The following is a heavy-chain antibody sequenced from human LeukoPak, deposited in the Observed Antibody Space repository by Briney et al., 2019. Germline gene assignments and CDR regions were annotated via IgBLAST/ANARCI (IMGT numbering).Heavy chain of an antibody. V-gene: IGHV1-3*01. CDR2: INAGNGNT. D-gene: IGHD2-2*01. J-gene: IGHJ5*02. CDR1: GYTFTSYA. CDR3: ARDLYCSSTSCYRGLWFDP. Sequence: ASVKVSCKASGYTFTSYAMHWVRQAPGQRLEWMGWINAGNGNTKYSQKFQGRVTITRDTSASKAYMKLSSLRSEETAVYYCARDLYCSSTSCYRGLWFDPWGQGTLVTVSS.